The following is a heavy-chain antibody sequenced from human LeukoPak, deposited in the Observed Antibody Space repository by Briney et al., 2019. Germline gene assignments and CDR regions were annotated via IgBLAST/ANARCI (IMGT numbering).Heavy chain of an antibody. J-gene: IGHJ1*01. CDR1: GFTFSSYG. D-gene: IGHD2-2*01. V-gene: IGHV3-30*18. CDR2: ISYDGSNK. Sequence: GRSLRLSCAASGFTFSSYGMHWVRRAPGKGLEWVAVISYDGSNKYYADSVKGRFTISRDNSKNTLYLQMNSLRAEDTAVYYCAKDGLVVPAASAEYFQHWGQGTLVTVSS. CDR3: AKDGLVVPAASAEYFQH.